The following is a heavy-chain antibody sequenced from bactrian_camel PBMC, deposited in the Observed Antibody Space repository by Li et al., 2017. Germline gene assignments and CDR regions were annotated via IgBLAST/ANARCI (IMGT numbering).Heavy chain of an antibody. CDR3: ATSSEERQLGTRLNY. CDR1: GFTFDDSE. Sequence: VQLVESGGGSVQPGGSLRLSCTASGFTFDDSEMGWFRQAPGMECELVSTINSVGKTYYLDSVKGRFTISQDNAKTTAYLQMNGLKTEDTAVYYCATSSEERQLGTRLNYWGQGTQVTVS. CDR2: INSVGKT. J-gene: IGHJ4*01. V-gene: IGHV3S60*01. D-gene: IGHD7*01.